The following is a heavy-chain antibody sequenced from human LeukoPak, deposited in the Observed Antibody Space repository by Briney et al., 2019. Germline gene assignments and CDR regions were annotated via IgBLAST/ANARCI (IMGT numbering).Heavy chain of an antibody. Sequence: SETLSLTCAVCGWCFSGYYWSGLRQPARKGREWMGGVNHIGGTNYNPSLKSRVTISVDPSKNQLSLKLSSVTAADTALYYCARAPLLLWFGEFLPDALDIWGQGTMVTVSS. CDR3: ARAPLLLWFGEFLPDALDI. CDR1: GWCFSGYY. J-gene: IGHJ3*02. CDR2: VNHIGGT. V-gene: IGHV4-34*01. D-gene: IGHD3-10*01.